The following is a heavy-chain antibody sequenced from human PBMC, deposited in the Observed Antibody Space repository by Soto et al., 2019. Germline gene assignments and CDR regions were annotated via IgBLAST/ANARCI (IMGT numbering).Heavy chain of an antibody. CDR1: GGSISSYY. CDR2: IYYSGST. J-gene: IGHJ3*02. V-gene: IGHV4-59*01. D-gene: IGHD5-18*01. CDR3: ARDPGIQIDAFDI. Sequence: NPSETLSLTCTVSGGSISSYYWSWIRQPPGKGLEWIGYIYYSGSTNYNPSLKSRVTISVDTSKNQFSLKLSSVTAADTAVYYCARDPGIQIDAFDIWGQGTMVTVSS.